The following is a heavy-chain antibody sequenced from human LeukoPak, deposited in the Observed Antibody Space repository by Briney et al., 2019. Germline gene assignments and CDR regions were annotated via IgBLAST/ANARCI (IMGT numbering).Heavy chain of an antibody. CDR1: GGSISSGGYY. CDR2: IYYSGST. J-gene: IGHJ1*01. V-gene: IGHV4-31*03. CDR3: ARSGTEYFQS. Sequence: SETLSLTCTVSGGSISSGGYYWSWIRQLPGKGLEWIAYIYYSGSTYYNPSLKSRVTISLDTSRNQFSLTLDSVTAADTVVYYCARSGTEYFQSWGQGTLVTVSS.